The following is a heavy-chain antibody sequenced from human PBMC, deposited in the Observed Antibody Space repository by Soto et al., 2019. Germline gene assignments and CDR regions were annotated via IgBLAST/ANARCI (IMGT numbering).Heavy chain of an antibody. V-gene: IGHV4-34*01. Sequence: SETLSLTCAVYGGSFSGYYWSWIRQPPGKGLEWIGEINHSGSTNYNPSLKSRVTISVDTSKNQFSLKLSSVTAADTAVYYCARGKDVDTAMVPAGWFDPWGQGTLVTVSS. CDR3: ARGKDVDTAMVPAGWFDP. CDR2: INHSGST. CDR1: GGSFSGYY. J-gene: IGHJ5*02. D-gene: IGHD5-18*01.